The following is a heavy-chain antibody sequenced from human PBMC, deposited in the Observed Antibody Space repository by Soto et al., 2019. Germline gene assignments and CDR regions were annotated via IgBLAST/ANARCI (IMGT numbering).Heavy chain of an antibody. J-gene: IGHJ5*02. Sequence: SETLSLTCAVYGGSFSGYYWSWIRQPPGKGLEWIGEINHSGSTNYNPSLKSRVTISVDTSKNQFSLKLSSVTAADTAVYYCARGPPVVVAATPFRWFGPWGQGTLVTVSS. CDR1: GGSFSGYY. D-gene: IGHD2-15*01. CDR2: INHSGST. CDR3: ARGPPVVVAATPFRWFGP. V-gene: IGHV4-34*01.